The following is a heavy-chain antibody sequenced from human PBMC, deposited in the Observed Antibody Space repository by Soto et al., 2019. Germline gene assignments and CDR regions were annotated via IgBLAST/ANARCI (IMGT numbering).Heavy chain of an antibody. J-gene: IGHJ5*02. Sequence: SETLSLTCTVSGTSTSGFYWSWIRKSARKGLEWIGRIYATGPTDFDPAPKSRVMLSEDTSKKQFSLELSSVSAADTAVYYCVRDGSKTLRDWFDPWGQGISVTVSS. V-gene: IGHV4-4*07. CDR3: VRDGSKTLRDWFDP. D-gene: IGHD2-2*03. CDR1: GTSTSGFY. CDR2: IYATGPT.